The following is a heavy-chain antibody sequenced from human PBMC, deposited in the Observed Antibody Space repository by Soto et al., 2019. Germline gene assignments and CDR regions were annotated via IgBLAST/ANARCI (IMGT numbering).Heavy chain of an antibody. CDR3: ARSSPNKYCYDSSGCKSGGDY. CDR2: ISYDGSNK. D-gene: IGHD3-22*01. Sequence: QVQLVESGGGVVQPGRSLRLSCAASGFTFSSYAMHWVRQAPGKGLEWVAVISYDGSNKYYADSVKGRFTISRDNSKNTLYMQMNSLRAEDTAVYYCARSSPNKYCYDSSGCKSGGDYWGQGTLVTVSS. V-gene: IGHV3-30-3*01. J-gene: IGHJ4*02. CDR1: GFTFSSYA.